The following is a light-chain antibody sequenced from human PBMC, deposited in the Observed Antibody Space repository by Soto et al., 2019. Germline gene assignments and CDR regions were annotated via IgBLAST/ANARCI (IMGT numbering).Light chain of an antibody. CDR3: TSYVVNGTRV. J-gene: IGLJ3*02. V-gene: IGLV2-8*01. CDR1: SSDIGAYDF. Sequence: QSALTQPPSASGSPGQSITISCTGTSSDIGAYDFVSWFQQYPGKAPKVMIYEVTMRPSGVPDRFSGSKSGNTASLTVSGLQAEDEADYYCTSYVVNGTRVFGTGTKLTVL. CDR2: EVT.